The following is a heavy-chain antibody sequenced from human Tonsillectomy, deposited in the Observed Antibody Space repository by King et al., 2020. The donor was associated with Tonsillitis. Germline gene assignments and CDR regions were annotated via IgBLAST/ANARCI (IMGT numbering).Heavy chain of an antibody. D-gene: IGHD6-19*01. CDR1: GGSISSSNW. J-gene: IGHJ1*01. V-gene: IGHV4-4*02. CDR3: ARETYSSLPTVAEYSHH. Sequence: VQLQESGPGLVKPSGTLSLTCAVSGGSISSSNWWSWVRQPPGKGLEWIGEIYHSGSTNYNPSLKSRVIISVDKSKHQFSLKLSSVTAAGTAVYYCARETYSSLPTVAEYSHHGGQGTLVTVSS. CDR2: IYHSGST.